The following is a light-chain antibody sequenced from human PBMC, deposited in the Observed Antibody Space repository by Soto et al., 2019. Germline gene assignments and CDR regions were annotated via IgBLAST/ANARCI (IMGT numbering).Light chain of an antibody. CDR1: QSISSNY. J-gene: IGKJ1*01. CDR3: QQYGGSPRT. CDR2: DAS. V-gene: IGKV3-20*01. Sequence: EIVLTQSPGTLSLSPGERATLSCRASQSISSNYFAWYQQTPGQAPRLLIYDASSRAAGIPDRFSGSGSGTDFTLTISRLEPEDFGVYYCQQYGGSPRTFGQGTKVEIK.